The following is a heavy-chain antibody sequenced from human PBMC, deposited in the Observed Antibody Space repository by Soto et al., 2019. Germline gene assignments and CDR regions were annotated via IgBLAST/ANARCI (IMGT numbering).Heavy chain of an antibody. V-gene: IGHV4-4*02. J-gene: IGHJ4*02. CDR2: IYHSGST. CDR3: AREYPNDYGDYHFDY. Sequence: SETLSLTCAVSGGSISSSNWWSWVRQPPGKGLEWIGEIYHSGSTNYNPSLKSRVTISVDKSKNQFSLKLSSVTAADTAVYYCAREYPNDYGDYHFDYWGQGTLVTVS. D-gene: IGHD4-17*01. CDR1: GGSISSSNW.